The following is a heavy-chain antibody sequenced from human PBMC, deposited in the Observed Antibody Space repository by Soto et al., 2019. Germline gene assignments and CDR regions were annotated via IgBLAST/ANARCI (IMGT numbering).Heavy chain of an antibody. CDR3: SRGHSSSWPDY. V-gene: IGHV1-18*01. Sequence: QVQLVQSGAEVKKPGASVKVSCKAYGYTFPNYGSIWVRQAPGQGLEWMGWISAYNGITDYAEKLQGRVTMTTDTSTNTAYMDLRSLKSDDTAVYYCSRGHSSSWPDYWGPGTLVTVSS. J-gene: IGHJ4*02. D-gene: IGHD6-13*01. CDR2: ISAYNGIT. CDR1: GYTFPNYG.